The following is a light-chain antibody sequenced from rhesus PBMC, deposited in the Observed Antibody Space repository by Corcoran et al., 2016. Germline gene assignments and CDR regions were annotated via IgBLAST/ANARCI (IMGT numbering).Light chain of an antibody. Sequence: DIQMTQSPSSLSASVGDTVTITCRARQPITRYLNWFQQKPGKVPKLLIYAASRLESGFPSRFSGSGFGTEFALTISSLQPEDFAAYYCLQHSRYPFSFGQGTKVEIK. CDR3: LQHSRYPFS. CDR1: QPITRY. CDR2: AAS. V-gene: IGKV1-28*01. J-gene: IGKJ2*01.